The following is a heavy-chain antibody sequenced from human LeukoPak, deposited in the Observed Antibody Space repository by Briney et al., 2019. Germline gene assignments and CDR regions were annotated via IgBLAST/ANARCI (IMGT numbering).Heavy chain of an antibody. V-gene: IGHV5-51*01. J-gene: IGHJ4*02. CDR2: IYPGDSGT. CDR1: GYSFTSYW. Sequence: GESLKISCKGSGYSFTSYWIGWVRQMPGTGPEWMGIIYPGDSGTRYSPSFQGQVTISADKSISTASLQWSSLKASDTAMYYCARTYSRSPTPNEFDYWGQGTLVTVSS. CDR3: ARTYSRSPTPNEFDY. D-gene: IGHD6-13*01.